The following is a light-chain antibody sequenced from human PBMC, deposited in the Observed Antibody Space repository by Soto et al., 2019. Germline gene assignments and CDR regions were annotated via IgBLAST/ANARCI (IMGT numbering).Light chain of an antibody. J-gene: IGKJ5*01. CDR2: ADS. Sequence: EIGLTQSPATLSLSPGERATLSCRASQNFGSSYLAWYQQKPGQAPRLLIYADSNRATGIPARFSGSGSGTDFTLTISSLEPEDFAVYYCQQRSNWPPFTFGQGTRLEIK. CDR3: QQRSNWPPFT. V-gene: IGKV3-11*01. CDR1: QNFGSSY.